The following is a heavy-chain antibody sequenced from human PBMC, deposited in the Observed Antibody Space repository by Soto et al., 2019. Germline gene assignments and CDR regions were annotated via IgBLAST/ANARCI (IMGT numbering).Heavy chain of an antibody. V-gene: IGHV1-46*01. D-gene: IGHD5-12*01. CDR3: ARDSRDGYNYAYYYYGMDV. J-gene: IGHJ6*02. CDR2: INPSGGST. CDR1: GYTFTSYY. Sequence: ASVKVSCKXSGYTFTSYYMHWVRQAPGQGLEWMGIINPSGGSTSYAQKFQGRVTMTRDTSTSTVYMELSSLRSEDTAVYYCARDSRDGYNYAYYYYGMDVWGQGTTVTVSS.